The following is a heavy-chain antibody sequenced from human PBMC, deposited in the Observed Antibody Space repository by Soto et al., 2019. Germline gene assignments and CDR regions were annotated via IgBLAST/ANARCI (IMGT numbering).Heavy chain of an antibody. V-gene: IGHV3-30*18. CDR3: AKSGALAAALPGY. D-gene: IGHD6-13*01. J-gene: IGHJ4*02. CDR2: ISYDGSNK. CDR1: GFTFSSYG. Sequence: QVQLVESGGGVVQPGRSLRLSCAASGFTFSSYGMHWVRQAPGKGLEWVAVISYDGSNKYYADSVKGRFTISRDNSKNTLYLQMISLRAEDRSVPYCAKSGALAAALPGYWGQGTLVTVSS.